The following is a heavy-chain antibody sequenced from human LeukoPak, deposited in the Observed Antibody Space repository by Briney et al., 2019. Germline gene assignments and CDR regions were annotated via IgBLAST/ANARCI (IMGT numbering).Heavy chain of an antibody. Sequence: ASVKVSCKTSGFTLTIYDINWVRQATGQGLEWMGWMNGNSGDTGYAQKFQGRVTMTRNTSISTAYMELSNLRSEDTAVYYCAALGPVVPAALVDYWGQGTLVTVSS. V-gene: IGHV1-8*01. J-gene: IGHJ4*02. CDR1: GFTLTIYD. CDR3: AALGPVVPAALVDY. CDR2: MNGNSGDT. D-gene: IGHD2-2*01.